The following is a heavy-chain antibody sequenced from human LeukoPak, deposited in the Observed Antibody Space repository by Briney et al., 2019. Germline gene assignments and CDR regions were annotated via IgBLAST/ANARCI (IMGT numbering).Heavy chain of an antibody. J-gene: IGHJ6*02. CDR3: ANSNWGDYYYYGMDV. CDR1: GFTFSSYS. D-gene: IGHD7-27*01. CDR2: ISSSSSTI. V-gene: IGHV3-48*04. Sequence: PGGSLRLSCAASGFTFSSYSMNWVRQAPEKGLEWVSYISSSSSTIYYADSVKGRFTISRDNAKNSLYLQMNSLRAEDTAVYYCANSNWGDYYYYGMDVWGQGTTVTVSS.